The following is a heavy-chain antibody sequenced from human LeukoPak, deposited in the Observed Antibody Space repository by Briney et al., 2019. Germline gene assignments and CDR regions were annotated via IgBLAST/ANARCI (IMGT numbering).Heavy chain of an antibody. D-gene: IGHD5-24*01. J-gene: IGHJ6*02. CDR3: AKDTIEDYYYGVDV. CDR2: ISNDGANE. CDR1: GFNFSTYG. V-gene: IGHV3-30*18. Sequence: GGSLRLSCAASGFNFSTYGMHWVRQAPGKGLEWVAVISNDGANEHYLDSVKGRFTVSRDNSKNTLYLQMNSLRGEDTAVYYCAKDTIEDYYYGVDVWGQGTTVTVSS.